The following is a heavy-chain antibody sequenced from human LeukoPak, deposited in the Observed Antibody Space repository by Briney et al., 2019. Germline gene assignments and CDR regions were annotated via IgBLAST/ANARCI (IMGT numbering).Heavy chain of an antibody. J-gene: IGHJ4*02. V-gene: IGHV3-21*01. D-gene: IGHD5-18*01. CDR2: ISSSSSYI. Sequence: PGGSLRLSCAASGFTFSSYSMNWVRQAPGKGLEWVSSISSSSSYIYYADSVKGRFTISRDNAKNSLYLQMNSLRAEDTAVYYCAAKDTAMVRVDYWGQGTLVTVSS. CDR1: GFTFSSYS. CDR3: AAKDTAMVRVDY.